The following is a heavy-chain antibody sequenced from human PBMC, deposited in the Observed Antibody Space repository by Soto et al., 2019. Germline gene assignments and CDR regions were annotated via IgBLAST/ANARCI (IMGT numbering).Heavy chain of an antibody. CDR1: GFTFSSYG. V-gene: IGHV3-30*18. CDR2: ISYDGSNK. Sequence: GGSLRLSCAASGFTFSSYGMHWVRQAPGKGLEWVAVISYDGSNKYYADSVKGRFTISRDNSKNTLYLQMNSLRAEDTAVYYCAKDAPPTYYYDSSGYYDAFDIWGQGTMVTVSS. J-gene: IGHJ3*02. D-gene: IGHD3-22*01. CDR3: AKDAPPTYYYDSSGYYDAFDI.